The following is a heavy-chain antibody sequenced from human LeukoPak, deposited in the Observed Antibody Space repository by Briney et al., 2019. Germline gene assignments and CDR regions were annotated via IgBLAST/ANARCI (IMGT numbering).Heavy chain of an antibody. CDR2: IYYSGST. Sequence: SETLSLTCTVSGGSISSSSYYWGWIRQPPGNGLEWIGSIYYSGSTYYNPSLKSRVTISVDTSKNQFSLKLSSVTAADTAVYYCARVMTGYYKGGFDYWGQGTLVTVSS. D-gene: IGHD3-9*01. CDR3: ARVMTGYYKGGFDY. J-gene: IGHJ4*02. V-gene: IGHV4-39*07. CDR1: GGSISSSSYY.